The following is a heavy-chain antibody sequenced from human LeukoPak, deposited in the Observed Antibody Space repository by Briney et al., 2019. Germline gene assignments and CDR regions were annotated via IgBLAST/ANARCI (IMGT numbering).Heavy chain of an antibody. CDR2: INVNGGAM. D-gene: IGHD6-13*01. J-gene: IGHJ4*02. V-gene: IGHV3-11*01. Sequence: GGSLGLSCAASGFSFKDYYYSWIRQAPGKGLEWVSFINVNGGAMYYADFVKGRFTISRESAQNSVYLEMNSLRDEDTAVYYCARGPRILAAGSYFFDYWGQGSLVTVSS. CDR1: GFSFKDYY. CDR3: ARGPRILAAGSYFFDY.